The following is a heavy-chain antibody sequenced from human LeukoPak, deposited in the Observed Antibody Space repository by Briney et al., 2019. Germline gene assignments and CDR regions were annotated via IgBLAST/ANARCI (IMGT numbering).Heavy chain of an antibody. CDR3: ARVAVSAREYFDY. Sequence: SETLSLTCTVSGDSLSSSYWSWVRQPAGKGLEWIGRIYTSGYTNYNPSLKGRVTISVDSSKNQFSLRLSSVTAADTAVYYCARVAVSAREYFDYWGQGTLVTVSS. D-gene: IGHD2-21*02. J-gene: IGHJ4*02. CDR2: IYTSGYT. V-gene: IGHV4-4*07. CDR1: GDSLSSSY.